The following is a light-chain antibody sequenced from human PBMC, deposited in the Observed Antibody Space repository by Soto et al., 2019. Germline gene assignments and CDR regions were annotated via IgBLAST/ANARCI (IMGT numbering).Light chain of an antibody. Sequence: DIQMTQSPSSLSASVGDRVTITCRASQSISNYVNWYQQKPGRAPKFLIYAASTLQSGVPSRFSGSGSGTEFTLTISSLQPDDFATYYCQQYNSYSWTFGQGTKVDIK. CDR3: QQYNSYSWT. CDR1: QSISNY. V-gene: IGKV1-16*01. CDR2: AAS. J-gene: IGKJ1*01.